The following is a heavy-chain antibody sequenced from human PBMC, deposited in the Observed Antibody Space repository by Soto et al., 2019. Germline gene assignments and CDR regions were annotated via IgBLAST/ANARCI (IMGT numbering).Heavy chain of an antibody. CDR1: RFSFFSYS. CDR2: ISGSGGST. V-gene: IGHV3-23*01. J-gene: IGHJ4*02. D-gene: IGHD6-6*01. Sequence: PGGAPRLSRAAPRFSFFSYSLRWVPPAPGKGLEWVSAISGSGGSTYYADSVKGRFTISRDNSKNTLYLQMNSLRAEDTAVYYCAKDRSIGPYYFDYWGQGTPVTVSS. CDR3: AKDRSIGPYYFDY.